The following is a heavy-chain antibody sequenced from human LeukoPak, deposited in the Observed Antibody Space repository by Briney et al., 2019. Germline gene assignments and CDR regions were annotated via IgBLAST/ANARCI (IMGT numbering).Heavy chain of an antibody. CDR3: AREIVVVPSAMGFDP. J-gene: IGHJ5*02. Sequence: GASVTVSCKASGYTFTTYYIHWLRQAPGHGREWMGVINPSGGSTSFGQKFQARLTMTRDTSTSTVYMELSGLNSEDTAVYYCAREIVVVPSAMGFDPWGQGTLVTVSS. D-gene: IGHD2-2*01. CDR1: GYTFTTYY. CDR2: INPSGGST. V-gene: IGHV1-46*01.